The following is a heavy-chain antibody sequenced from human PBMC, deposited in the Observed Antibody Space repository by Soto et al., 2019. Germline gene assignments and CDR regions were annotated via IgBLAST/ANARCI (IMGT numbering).Heavy chain of an antibody. Sequence: PSETLSLTCAVSGGSIISGGYSWSWIRQPPGKGLEWIGYIYSGTTHYNPSLESRVTIAMDRSKNQVSLSLKSVTAADTAVYYYAREDSGAFFDSWGLGNPVTAS. CDR3: AREDSGAFFDS. J-gene: IGHJ4*02. CDR1: GGSIISGGYS. CDR2: IYSGTT. V-gene: IGHV4-30-2*01. D-gene: IGHD2-15*01.